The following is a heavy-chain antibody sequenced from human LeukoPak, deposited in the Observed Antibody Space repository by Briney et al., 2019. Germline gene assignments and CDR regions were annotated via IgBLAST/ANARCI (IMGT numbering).Heavy chain of an antibody. V-gene: IGHV4-4*07. Sequence: PSETLSLTCTVSGGSINGNIWAWIRQPAGKGLEWIGRVFSSGSTNYNPSLTSRLTISVDNSKNQFSLRLSSVTAADTAMNYCARDTGLLRTLDIWGQGTMVTVGS. CDR3: ARDTGLLRTLDI. CDR2: VFSSGST. D-gene: IGHD1-26*01. CDR1: GGSINGNI. J-gene: IGHJ3*02.